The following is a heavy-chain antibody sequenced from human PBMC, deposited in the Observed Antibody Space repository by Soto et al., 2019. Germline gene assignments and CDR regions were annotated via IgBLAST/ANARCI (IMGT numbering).Heavy chain of an antibody. CDR3: AKEAPGGWHFFDT. V-gene: IGHV3-30*18. CDR2: ISDDGSQK. J-gene: IGHJ4*02. CDR1: GFTFRTYG. Sequence: GGSVRLSCAASGFTFRTYGMHWVRHAPGKGLEWVAFISDDGSQKYYGDSVKGRFTISRDNSKNTLSLRMISLRTEDTSVYYCAKEAPGGWHFFDTWGQGTLVTVSS. D-gene: IGHD6-19*01.